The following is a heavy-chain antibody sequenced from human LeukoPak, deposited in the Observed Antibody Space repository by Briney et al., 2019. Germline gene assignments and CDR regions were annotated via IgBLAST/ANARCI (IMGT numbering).Heavy chain of an antibody. CDR2: ISSSSSYI. CDR3: ARDPGDSSSDDAFDI. V-gene: IGHV3-21*01. Sequence: PGGSLRLSCAASGFTFSSYSMNWVRQAPGKGLEWVSSISSSSSYIYYADSVKGRFTISRDNAKNSLYLQMNSLRAEDTAVYYCARDPGDSSSDDAFDIWGQGTMVTVSS. J-gene: IGHJ3*02. CDR1: GFTFSSYS. D-gene: IGHD6-13*01.